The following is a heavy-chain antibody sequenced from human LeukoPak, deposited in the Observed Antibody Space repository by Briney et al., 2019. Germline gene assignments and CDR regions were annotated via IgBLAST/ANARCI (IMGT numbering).Heavy chain of an antibody. Sequence: GGSLRLSCAASAFTFNNYAMSWVRQAPGKGLEWVSAISGGGDSTYYADSVKGRFTISRDNAKNLLYLQMNSLRAEDTAVYYCARERYYYDSSGYYHSLDYWGQGTLVTVSS. D-gene: IGHD3-22*01. J-gene: IGHJ4*02. V-gene: IGHV3-23*01. CDR2: ISGGGDST. CDR1: AFTFNNYA. CDR3: ARERYYYDSSGYYHSLDY.